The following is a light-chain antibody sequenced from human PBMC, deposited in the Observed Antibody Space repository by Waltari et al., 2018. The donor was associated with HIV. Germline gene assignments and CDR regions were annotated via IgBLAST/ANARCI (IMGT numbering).Light chain of an antibody. Sequence: DIRMTQSPGSLSASVGDRVTITCRASHNINSYLNWYHQKPGKAPKLLIYGASSLHSGVPSRFSGSGSGTDFTLTISRLQPEDFGTYYCQQSSTVPRTFGQGTKVEIK. CDR1: HNINSY. J-gene: IGKJ1*01. CDR3: QQSSTVPRT. CDR2: GAS. V-gene: IGKV1-39*01.